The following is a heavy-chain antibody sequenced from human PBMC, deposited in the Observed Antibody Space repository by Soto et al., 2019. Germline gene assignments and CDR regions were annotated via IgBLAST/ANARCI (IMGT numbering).Heavy chain of an antibody. Sequence: SETLSLTCTVSGASISNYYWSWIRQPPGKGLEWIGYIYYSGSTNYNPSLKSRVTMSLDTSKNQFSLKLNSVTAADTAVYYCARGAEYSGYYFDFWAQGTLVTVSS. CDR1: GASISNYY. CDR2: IYYSGST. CDR3: ARGAEYSGYYFDF. V-gene: IGHV4-59*01. D-gene: IGHD5-12*01. J-gene: IGHJ4*02.